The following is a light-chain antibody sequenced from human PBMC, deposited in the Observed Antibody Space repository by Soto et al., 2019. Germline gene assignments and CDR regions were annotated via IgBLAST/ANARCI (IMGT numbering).Light chain of an antibody. CDR2: GAS. CDR3: QQRSNWPRT. CDR1: QSVGSS. J-gene: IGKJ1*01. V-gene: IGKV3-11*01. Sequence: EIVMTQSPATLSVSPGERATLSCRASQSVGSSLSWYQQKPGQAPRLLFYGASNRATAIPDRFSGSGFGTDFTLTITRLEPEDFAVYYCQQRSNWPRTFGQGTKVDIK.